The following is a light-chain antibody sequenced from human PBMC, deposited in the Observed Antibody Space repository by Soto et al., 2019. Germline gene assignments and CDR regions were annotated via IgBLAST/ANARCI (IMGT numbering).Light chain of an antibody. CDR1: QSVSSSY. V-gene: IGKV3-20*01. CDR3: QQYGSSPPWT. CDR2: GAS. Sequence: EIVLTQSPGTLSLSPGERATLSCRASQSVSSSYLAWYQQKPGQAPRLLIYGASSRDTGIPDTFSGSGSATDFTLTISSLEPEDFAVYYCQQYGSSPPWTFGQGTKVEIK. J-gene: IGKJ1*01.